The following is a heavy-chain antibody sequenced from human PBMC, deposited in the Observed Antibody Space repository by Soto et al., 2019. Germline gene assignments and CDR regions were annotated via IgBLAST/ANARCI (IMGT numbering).Heavy chain of an antibody. CDR3: ATDTPYGDDPVGFDP. Sequence: QVELVQSGAEVKEPGASVKVSCKVSGNTLTQISIHWVRQVPGKGLEWMGGFDPVDGETIYAQTFEGRITMTEDTSTDKAYLELSSLKSEDTAVYYCATDTPYGDDPVGFDPWGHGTLVTVSS. CDR2: FDPVDGET. D-gene: IGHD4-17*01. CDR1: GNTLTQIS. J-gene: IGHJ5*02. V-gene: IGHV1-24*01.